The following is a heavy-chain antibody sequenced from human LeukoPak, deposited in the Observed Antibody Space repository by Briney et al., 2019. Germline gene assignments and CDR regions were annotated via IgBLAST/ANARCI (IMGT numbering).Heavy chain of an antibody. CDR3: VRGVGVSRFNYLDS. CDR1: GFTFSSFG. V-gene: IGHV3-33*01. CDR2: IWYDASNK. D-gene: IGHD6-13*01. J-gene: IGHJ4*02. Sequence: GGSLRLSCAASGFTFSSFGMHWVRQAPGKGLEWVAVIWYDASNKYCADSVKGRFTISRDNSKNKLYLQMNSLRDDDTAVYYCVRGVGVSRFNYLDSWGQGTLVIVSS.